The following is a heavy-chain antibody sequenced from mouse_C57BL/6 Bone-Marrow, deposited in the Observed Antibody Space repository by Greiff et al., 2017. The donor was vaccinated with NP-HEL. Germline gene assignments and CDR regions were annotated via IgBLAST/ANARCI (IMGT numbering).Heavy chain of an antibody. CDR1: GYTFTSYG. Sequence: VQLQQSGAELARPGASVKLSCKASGYTFTSYGISWVKQRPGQGLEWIGEIYPRSGNTYYNEKFKGKATLTADKSSSTAYMELRSLTSEDSAVYFCARRYYGSSPYYYAMDYWGQGTSVTVSS. CDR3: ARRYYGSSPYYYAMDY. CDR2: IYPRSGNT. D-gene: IGHD1-1*01. V-gene: IGHV1-81*01. J-gene: IGHJ4*01.